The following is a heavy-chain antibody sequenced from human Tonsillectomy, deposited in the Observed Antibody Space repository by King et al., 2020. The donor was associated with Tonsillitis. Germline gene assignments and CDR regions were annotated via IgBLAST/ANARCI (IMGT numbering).Heavy chain of an antibody. J-gene: IGHJ6*02. CDR2: IKSKTDAGTR. V-gene: IGHV3-15*01. CDR3: TTGEWELHHYGMDV. Sequence: EVQLVESGGGLVKPGGSLRLSCAASGFTFSNAWMSWVRQAPGKGLEWVGRIKSKTDAGTRDYAAPVKGRFSISRDDSNNTLYLQMNSLRTEDTAVYYCTTGEWELHHYGMDVWGQGTTVTVAS. D-gene: IGHD1-26*01. CDR1: GFTFSNAW.